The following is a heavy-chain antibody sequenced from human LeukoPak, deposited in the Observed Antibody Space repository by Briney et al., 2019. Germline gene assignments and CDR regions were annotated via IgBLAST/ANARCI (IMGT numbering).Heavy chain of an antibody. Sequence: GGSLRLSCAASGFTVSDNYMNWVRQAPGKGLEWVSITYSDDNTYYADSVKGRFTISRDNSNNTIYLQMNSLRAEDTAVYYCARDGGYDPGPFDYWGQGALVTVSS. CDR3: ARDGGYDPGPFDY. V-gene: IGHV3-53*01. CDR1: GFTVSDNY. CDR2: TYSDDNT. J-gene: IGHJ4*02. D-gene: IGHD5-12*01.